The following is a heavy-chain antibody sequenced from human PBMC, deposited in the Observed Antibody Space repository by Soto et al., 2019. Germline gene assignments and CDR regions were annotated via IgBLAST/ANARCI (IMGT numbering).Heavy chain of an antibody. CDR3: ARERRRSGYCSSTSCYRQLNWFDP. CDR2: INPSGGST. Sequence: ASVKVSCKASGYTFTSYYMHWVRQAPGQGLEWMGIINPSGGSTSYAQKFQGRVTMTRDTSTSTVYMELSSLRSEDTAVYYCARERRRSGYCSSTSCYRQLNWFDPWGQGTLVTFSS. V-gene: IGHV1-46*01. J-gene: IGHJ5*02. D-gene: IGHD2-2*01. CDR1: GYTFTSYY.